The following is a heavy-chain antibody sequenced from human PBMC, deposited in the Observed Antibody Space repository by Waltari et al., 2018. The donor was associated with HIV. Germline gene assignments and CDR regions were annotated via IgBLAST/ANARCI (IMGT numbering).Heavy chain of an antibody. V-gene: IGHV3-74*01. CDR2: IHSDGSST. Sequence: EVQLVESGGGLVQPGGSLRLSCAASGCTFSSYWMHWVRQAPGKGLVWVSRIHSDGSSTSYADSVKGRFTISRDNAKNTLYLQMNSLRAEDTAVYYCARGNGHAFDIWGQGTMVTVSS. J-gene: IGHJ3*02. D-gene: IGHD2-8*01. CDR3: ARGNGHAFDI. CDR1: GCTFSSYW.